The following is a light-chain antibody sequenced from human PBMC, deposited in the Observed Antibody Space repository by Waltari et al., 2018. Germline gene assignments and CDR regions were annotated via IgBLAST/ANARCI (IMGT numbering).Light chain of an antibody. CDR3: QQYNNWPPEGT. Sequence: VVMTQSPATLSLSPGERATLSCRASQSVSSNLAWYQQKPGQAPRLLIYSASTRATGIPARFSGSGSGTEFTLTISSLQSEDFAVYYCQQYNNWPPEGTFGPGTKVDLK. CDR2: SAS. CDR1: QSVSSN. V-gene: IGKV3-15*01. J-gene: IGKJ3*01.